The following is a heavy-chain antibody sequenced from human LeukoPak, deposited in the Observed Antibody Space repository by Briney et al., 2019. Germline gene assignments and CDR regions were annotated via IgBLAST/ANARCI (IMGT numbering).Heavy chain of an antibody. CDR2: ISGSGGST. V-gene: IGHV3-23*01. CDR3: AITRDYDY. J-gene: IGHJ4*02. CDR1: GFTFSSYA. Sequence: GGSLRLSCAASGFTFSSYAMSWVRQAPGKGLEWVSAISGSGGSTYYADSVQGRFTISRDNAKSTLFLQMNSLRPEDTAVYYCAITRDYDYGGQGTLVTVSS.